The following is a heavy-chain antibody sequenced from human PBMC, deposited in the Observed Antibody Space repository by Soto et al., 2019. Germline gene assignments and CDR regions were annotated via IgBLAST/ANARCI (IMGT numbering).Heavy chain of an antibody. J-gene: IGHJ4*02. Sequence: PGGSLRLSCAVSGFSFGTYWMSWVRQAPGKGLEWLASIKQDGSERYYLDFVKGRFTISRDNAKDSLSLQMNSLRGEDTAFYYCARDVGPITIFGEALSGYFDFWGQGTLVTVSS. V-gene: IGHV3-7*03. CDR1: GFSFGTYW. D-gene: IGHD3-3*01. CDR3: ARDVGPITIFGEALSGYFDF. CDR2: IKQDGSER.